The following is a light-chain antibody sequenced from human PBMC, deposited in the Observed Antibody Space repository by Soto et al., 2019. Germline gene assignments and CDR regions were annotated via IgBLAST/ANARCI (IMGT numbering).Light chain of an antibody. Sequence: IEMTQSPATLSVSPGERATLSCRASQSVSTNLAWYQQKPGQAPRLLISGASTRATGIPARFSGSGSGTEFSLTISSLQSEDFAIYYCQHYNNWPSWTFGQGTKVDIK. CDR1: QSVSTN. CDR2: GAS. V-gene: IGKV3-15*01. CDR3: QHYNNWPSWT. J-gene: IGKJ1*01.